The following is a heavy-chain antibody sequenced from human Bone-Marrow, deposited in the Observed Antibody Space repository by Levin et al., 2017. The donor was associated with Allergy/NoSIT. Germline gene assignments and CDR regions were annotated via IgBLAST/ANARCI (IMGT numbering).Heavy chain of an antibody. J-gene: IGHJ4*02. D-gene: IGHD5-18*01. CDR1: GFTFSTYW. V-gene: IGHV3-74*01. Sequence: QTGGSLRLSCAASGFTFSTYWMHWVRQAPGKGLVWVSRINSDGSIRRYADSVEGRFTISRDNAENTLYLQMNSLRAEDTAVYYCARAGDDGTAMITAFDYWGQGTLVTVSS. CDR3: ARAGDDGTAMITAFDY. CDR2: INSDGSIR.